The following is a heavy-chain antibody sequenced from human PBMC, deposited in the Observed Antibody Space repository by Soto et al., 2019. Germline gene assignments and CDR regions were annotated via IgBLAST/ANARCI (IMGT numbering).Heavy chain of an antibody. Sequence: SVKVSCKASGGTFSSYAISWVRQAPGQGLEWMGGIIPTTDSAHYAQKFQGRITITADESASTVYMELSSLRSEDTAVYYCATLVPAPIKLFPRLGWFDPWGQGTLVTVSS. J-gene: IGHJ5*02. D-gene: IGHD2-2*02. CDR3: ATLVPAPIKLFPRLGWFDP. V-gene: IGHV1-69*13. CDR1: GGTFSSYA. CDR2: IIPTTDSA.